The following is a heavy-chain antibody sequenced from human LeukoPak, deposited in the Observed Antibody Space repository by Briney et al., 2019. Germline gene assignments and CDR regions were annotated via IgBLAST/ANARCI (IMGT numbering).Heavy chain of an antibody. J-gene: IGHJ4*02. V-gene: IGHV1-69*05. CDR3: ARGGDYDSSGYYPHPFGY. D-gene: IGHD3-22*01. CDR1: GGTFSSYA. Sequence: GASVKVSCKASGGTFSSYAISWVRQAPGQGLEWMGGIIPIFGTANYAQKFQGRVTITTDESTSTAYMELSSLRSEDTAVYYCARGGDYDSSGYYPHPFGYWGQGTLVTVSS. CDR2: IIPIFGTA.